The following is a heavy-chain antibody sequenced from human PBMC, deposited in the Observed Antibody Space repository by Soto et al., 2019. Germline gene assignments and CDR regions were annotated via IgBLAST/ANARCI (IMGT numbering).Heavy chain of an antibody. CDR2: MNPNSGNT. Sequence: ASVKVSCKVSGYTLTELSMHWVRQAPGKGLEWMGWMNPNSGNTGYAQKFQGRVTMTRNTSISTAYMELSSLRSEDTAVYYCARGSLYDYMDVWGKGTTVTVSS. CDR1: GYTLTELS. CDR3: ARGSLYDYMDV. D-gene: IGHD3-16*01. V-gene: IGHV1-8*01. J-gene: IGHJ6*03.